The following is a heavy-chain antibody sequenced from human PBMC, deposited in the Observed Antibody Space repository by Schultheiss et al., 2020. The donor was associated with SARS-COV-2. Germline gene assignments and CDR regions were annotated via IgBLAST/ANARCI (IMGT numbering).Heavy chain of an antibody. Sequence: SETLSLTCTVSGGSISSSSYYWSWIRQPPGKGLEWIGYIYYSGSTYYNPSLKSRVTISVDTSKNQFSLKLSSVTAADTAVYYCARQYYYGSGSYSPLGYWGQGTLVTVSS. J-gene: IGHJ4*02. CDR1: GGSISSSSYY. CDR3: ARQYYYGSGSYSPLGY. V-gene: IGHV4-39*01. D-gene: IGHD3-10*01. CDR2: IYYSGST.